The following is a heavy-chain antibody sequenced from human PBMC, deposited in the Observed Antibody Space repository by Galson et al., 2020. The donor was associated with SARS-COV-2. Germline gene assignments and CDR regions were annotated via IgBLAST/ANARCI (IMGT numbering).Heavy chain of an antibody. CDR3: TRSTEHNNIWHPLDY. CDR2: TRNKAKSYTS. V-gene: IGHV3-72*01. Sequence: GGSLRLSCAASGFTFSDYFMEWVRHVPGKGLEWISRTRNKAKSYTSEYAASVKGRFSISRDDSKNSVYLQMNSLETEDTAIYYCTRSTEHNNIWHPLDYWGQGTLVTVSS. J-gene: IGHJ4*02. CDR1: GFTFSDYF. D-gene: IGHD1-20*01.